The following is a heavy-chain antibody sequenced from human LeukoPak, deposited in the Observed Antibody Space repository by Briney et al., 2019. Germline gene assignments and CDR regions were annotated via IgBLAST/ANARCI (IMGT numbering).Heavy chain of an antibody. D-gene: IGHD3-10*01. V-gene: IGHV3-23*01. Sequence: GGSLRLSCAASGFTFSSYWMSWVRQAPGKGLEWVSAISGSGGSTYYADSVKGRFTISRDNSKNTLYLQMNSLRAEDTAVYYCAKDLLRFGESIFDYWGQGTLVTVSS. CDR3: AKDLLRFGESIFDY. J-gene: IGHJ4*02. CDR1: GFTFSSYW. CDR2: ISGSGGST.